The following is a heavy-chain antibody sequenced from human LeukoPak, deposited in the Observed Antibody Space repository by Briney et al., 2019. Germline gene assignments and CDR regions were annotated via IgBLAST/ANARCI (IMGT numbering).Heavy chain of an antibody. J-gene: IGHJ1*01. Sequence: GGSLRLSCAASGFTFSSYAMSWVRQAPGKGLEWVSAISGSGGSTYYADSVKGRFTISRDNAKNTLFLQMDSLRAEDTAVYYCARVSGPGMNEYYHLWGQGTLVTVSS. CDR1: GFTFSSYA. CDR3: ARVSGPGMNEYYHL. V-gene: IGHV3-23*01. CDR2: ISGSGGST. D-gene: IGHD3-10*01.